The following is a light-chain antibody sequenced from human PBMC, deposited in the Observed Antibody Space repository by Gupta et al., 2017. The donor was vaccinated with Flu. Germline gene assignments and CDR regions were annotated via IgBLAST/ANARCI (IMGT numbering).Light chain of an antibody. V-gene: IGLV2-11*01. J-gene: IGLJ1*01. CDR1: SNDVGGYNR. CDR2: DVT. CDR3: SSHAGRVTWV. Sequence: QSAPTQPRSVSGSPGQSVTISCTGTSNDVGGYNRVPWYEQRPGKAPKLILYDVTERPSGVPDRFSGSKSGNTASLTISGLQADDEADYYCSSHAGRVTWVFGTGTTVTVL.